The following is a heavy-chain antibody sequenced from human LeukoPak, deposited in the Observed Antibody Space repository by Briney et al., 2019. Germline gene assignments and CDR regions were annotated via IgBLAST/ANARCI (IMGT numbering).Heavy chain of an antibody. CDR1: GYSFPTHW. V-gene: IGHV5-51*01. CDR3: ARHQIVGATRSPFDY. D-gene: IGHD1-26*01. CDR2: IYPGDSDT. J-gene: IGHJ4*02. Sequence: GESLKISCKGSGYSFPTHWIAWVRQMPGKGLECMGIIYPGDSDTRYSPSFQGQVTFSADKSISTAYLQWSSLKASDTAMYYCARHQIVGATRSPFDYWGQGALVTVSS.